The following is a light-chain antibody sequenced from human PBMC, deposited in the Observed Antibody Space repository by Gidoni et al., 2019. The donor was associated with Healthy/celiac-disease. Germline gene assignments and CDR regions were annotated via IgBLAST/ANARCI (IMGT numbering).Light chain of an antibody. Sequence: HSALTQPASVSGSPGQSITITCTGTSSDVGSYEFVSWYQQRPGKAPKVMIYEVSNRPSGISNRFSGSKSGNTASLTISGLQADDEADYYCSSHTTSSTVIFGGGTRVTVL. CDR1: SSDVGSYEF. CDR3: SSHTTSSTVI. V-gene: IGLV2-14*03. J-gene: IGLJ2*01. CDR2: EVS.